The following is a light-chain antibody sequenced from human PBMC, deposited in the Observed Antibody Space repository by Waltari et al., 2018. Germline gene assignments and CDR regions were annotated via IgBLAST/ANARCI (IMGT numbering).Light chain of an antibody. Sequence: DIQMTQSTSSLSASVGDRVTITCQASQDISNYLNWYQQKPGKAPKLLIYDASNLETGVPSRFSGSGSGTDFTFTISSLQPEDIATYYCQQYDNLPCGTFGQGTKLEI. CDR2: DAS. J-gene: IGKJ2*01. CDR1: QDISNY. V-gene: IGKV1-33*01. CDR3: QQYDNLPCGT.